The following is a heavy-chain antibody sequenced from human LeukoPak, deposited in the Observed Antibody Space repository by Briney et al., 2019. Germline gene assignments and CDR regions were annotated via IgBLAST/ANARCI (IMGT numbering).Heavy chain of an antibody. CDR3: ARVRITGDRRSDAFDI. Sequence: SQTLSLTCAISGDSVSSNSAAWNWIRQSPSRGLEWLGRTYYRSKWYNDYAVSVKSRITINPDTSKNQFSLQLNSVTPEDTAVYYCARVRITGDRRSDAFDIWGQGTMVTVSS. CDR1: GDSVSSNSAA. D-gene: IGHD7-27*01. J-gene: IGHJ3*02. V-gene: IGHV6-1*01. CDR2: TYYRSKWYN.